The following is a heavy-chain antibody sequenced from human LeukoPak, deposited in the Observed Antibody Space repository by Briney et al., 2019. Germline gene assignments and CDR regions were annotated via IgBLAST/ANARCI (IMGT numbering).Heavy chain of an antibody. CDR2: IRYDGSNK. CDR3: AKVGSGEPYYYYYYMDV. CDR1: GYTFTSYG. D-gene: IGHD3-10*01. Sequence: SCKASGYTFTSYGISWVRQAPGKGLEWVAFIRYDGSNKYYADSVKGRFTISRDNSKNTLYLQMNSLRAEDTAVYYCAKVGSGEPYYYYYYMDVWGKGTTVTVSS. V-gene: IGHV3-30*02. J-gene: IGHJ6*03.